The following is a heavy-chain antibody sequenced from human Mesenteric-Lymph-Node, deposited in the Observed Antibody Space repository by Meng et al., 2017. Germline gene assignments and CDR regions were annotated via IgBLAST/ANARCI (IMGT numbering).Heavy chain of an antibody. CDR2: IIPIFGTA. CDR3: TWELLGDAFDI. V-gene: IGHV1-69*05. D-gene: IGHD1-26*01. J-gene: IGHJ3*02. Sequence: SVKVSCKASGGTFSSYAISWVRQAPGQGLEWMGGIIPIFGTANYAQKFQGRVTITTDESTSTAYMELSSLRSEDTAVYYCTWELLGDAFDIWGQGTMGTVSS. CDR1: GGTFSSYA.